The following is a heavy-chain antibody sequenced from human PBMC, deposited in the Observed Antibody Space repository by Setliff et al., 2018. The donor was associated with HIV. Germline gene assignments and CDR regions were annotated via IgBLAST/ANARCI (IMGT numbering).Heavy chain of an antibody. D-gene: IGHD3-10*01. J-gene: IGHJ3*02. CDR2: ISSSGTNT. CDR3: ARVIMPRGGAFDI. V-gene: IGHV3-23*01. CDR1: GFIFSNYA. Sequence: PGGSLRLSCAASGFIFSNYAMSWVRQAPGKGLEWVSAISSSGTNTDYADSVKGRFIISRDNSKNTLYLQMNSLRAEDTAVYYCARVIMPRGGAFDIWGQGTMVTVSS.